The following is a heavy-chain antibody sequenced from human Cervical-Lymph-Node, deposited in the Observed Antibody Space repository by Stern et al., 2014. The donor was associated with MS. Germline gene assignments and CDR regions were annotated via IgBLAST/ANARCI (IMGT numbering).Heavy chain of an antibody. D-gene: IGHD2-15*01. CDR3: ASGGEVDGGDV. Sequence: VQLLQPGTEVKKPGASVKVSCKASGYTLTIYYIHWVRQAPGQGLEWMGVNNPRGGRTTYAQKFQGRVTMTRDTSTSTAYMELSSLRSDDTAVYYCASGGEVDGGDVWGQGTTVTVFS. CDR2: NNPRGGRT. CDR1: GYTLTIYY. J-gene: IGHJ6*02. V-gene: IGHV1-46*01.